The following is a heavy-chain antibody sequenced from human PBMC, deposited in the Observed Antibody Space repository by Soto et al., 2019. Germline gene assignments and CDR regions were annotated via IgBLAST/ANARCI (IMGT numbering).Heavy chain of an antibody. CDR3: PSGGARWTGYFAS. Sequence: SETLTLTCSFSVGSISGDYYWSWIRQSPEKGLEWIGYIYYSGSSYSNPALPSRLSMSLDTSKNQFSPKLRSVTAADTAVYYCPSGGARWTGYFASCGQG. D-gene: IGHD1-1*01. J-gene: IGHJ4*02. V-gene: IGHV4-30-4*08. CDR1: VGSISGDYY. CDR2: IYYSGSS.